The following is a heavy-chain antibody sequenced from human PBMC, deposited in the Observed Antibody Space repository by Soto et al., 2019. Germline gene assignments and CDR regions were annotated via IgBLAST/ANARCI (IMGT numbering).Heavy chain of an antibody. J-gene: IGHJ5*02. CDR3: ARDNVIHGSYGRGWFDP. Sequence: QVQLVQSGAEVKKPGSSVKVSCKASGGTFSSYAISWVRQAPGQGLEWMGGIIPIFGTANYAQKFQGRVTIPADESTSTAYMELSSLRSEDTAVYYCARDNVIHGSYGRGWFDPWGQGTLVTVSS. CDR2: IIPIFGTA. V-gene: IGHV1-69*12. D-gene: IGHD1-26*01. CDR1: GGTFSSYA.